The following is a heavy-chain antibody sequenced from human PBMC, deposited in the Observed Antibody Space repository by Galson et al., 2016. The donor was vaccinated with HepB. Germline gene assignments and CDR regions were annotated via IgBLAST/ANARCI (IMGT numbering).Heavy chain of an antibody. Sequence: SLRLSCAASGFTFSSHWMNWVRQAPGKGLEWVAKIRQDGSVTSYVESAKGRFAISRENSKNSLYLQMNNLRAEDTAVYYCARGDSVAAYLNYGMDVWGQGNLVSVSS. CDR2: IRQDGSVT. J-gene: IGHJ4*02. CDR1: GFTFSSHW. V-gene: IGHV3-7*01. D-gene: IGHD3-10*01. CDR3: ARGDSVAAYLNYGMDV.